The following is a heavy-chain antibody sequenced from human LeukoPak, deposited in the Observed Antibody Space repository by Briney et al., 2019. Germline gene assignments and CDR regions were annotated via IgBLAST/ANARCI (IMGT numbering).Heavy chain of an antibody. CDR2: IYYSGST. V-gene: IGHV4-59*08. D-gene: IGHD3-22*01. CDR1: GGSISSYY. J-gene: IGHJ4*02. CDR3: ARHGGLLPFDY. Sequence: SETLSLTCTVSGGSISSYYWSWIRQPPGKGLEWIGYIYYSGSTNYNPSLKSRVTISVDTSKNQFSLKLSSVTAADTAVYHCARHGGLLPFDYWGQGTLVTVSS.